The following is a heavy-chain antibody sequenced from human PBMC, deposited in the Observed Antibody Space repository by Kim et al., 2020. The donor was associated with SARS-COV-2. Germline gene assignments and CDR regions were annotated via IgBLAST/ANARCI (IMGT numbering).Heavy chain of an antibody. Sequence: SVKGRFTISRDNAKNSLYLQMNSLRAEDTAVYYCARPLYGDYYYYYGMDVWGQGTTVTVSS. CDR3: ARPLYGDYYYYYGMDV. J-gene: IGHJ6*02. D-gene: IGHD4-17*01. V-gene: IGHV3-21*01.